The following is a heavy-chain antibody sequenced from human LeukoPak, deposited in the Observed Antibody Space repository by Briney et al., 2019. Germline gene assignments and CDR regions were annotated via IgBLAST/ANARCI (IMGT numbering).Heavy chain of an antibody. J-gene: IGHJ4*02. CDR1: GGSISSTNW. CDR3: SRESGAFSPFGY. D-gene: IGHD1-26*01. V-gene: IGHV4-4*02. CDR2: ISLSGVT. Sequence: SETLSLTCGVSGGSISSTNWWSWVRQPPGQGLEWIGEISLSGVTNYNPSLKSRVTMSLDRSKNHLSLTLTSVTAADTAVYYCSRESGAFSPFGYWGQGTLVSVSS.